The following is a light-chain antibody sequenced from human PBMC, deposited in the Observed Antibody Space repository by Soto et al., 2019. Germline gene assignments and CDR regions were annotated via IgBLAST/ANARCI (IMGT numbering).Light chain of an antibody. CDR1: RRDVGGYNY. V-gene: IGLV2-14*01. CDR2: DVT. Sequence: QSVLTQPASVSGSPGQSITSSCTGTRRDVGGYNYVSWYQQHPGKAPKLMIYDVTKRPSGVSNRFSGSKSGNTASLSISGLQAEDEAEYYCSSYTSGATIFGGGTKLTVL. J-gene: IGLJ2*01. CDR3: SSYTSGATI.